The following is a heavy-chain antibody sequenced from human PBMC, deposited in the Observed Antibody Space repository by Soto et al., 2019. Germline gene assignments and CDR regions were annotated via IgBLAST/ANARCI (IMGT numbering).Heavy chain of an antibody. CDR2: ISLTGRTI. D-gene: IGHD2-15*01. CDR3: TKDRVNDDIYSFDY. Sequence: EVQLLESGGDLVQPGGSLRLSCAASGFSFSDYSMNWVRQAPGKGLEWVSFISLTGRTISYRDSVKGRFTISKDRSMNTVYLQMNSLRVEDTAIYYCTKDRVNDDIYSFDYWGQGVMVTVSS. CDR1: GFSFSDYS. J-gene: IGHJ4*02. V-gene: IGHV3-23*01.